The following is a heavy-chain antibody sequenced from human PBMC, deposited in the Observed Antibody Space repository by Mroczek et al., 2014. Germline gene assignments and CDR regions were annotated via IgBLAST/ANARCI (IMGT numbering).Heavy chain of an antibody. CDR2: ISSSSSYI. CDR1: GFTFSSYS. CDR3: ARVSVAYSSSSAPGAFDI. Sequence: VQLQQSGGGLVKPGGSLRLSCAASGFTFSSYSMNWVRQAPGKGLEWVSSISSSSSYIYYADSVKGRFTISRDNAKNSLYLQMNSLRAEDTAVYYCARVSVAYSSSSAPGAFDIWGQGTMVTVSS. J-gene: IGHJ3*02. D-gene: IGHD6-6*01. V-gene: IGHV3-21*01.